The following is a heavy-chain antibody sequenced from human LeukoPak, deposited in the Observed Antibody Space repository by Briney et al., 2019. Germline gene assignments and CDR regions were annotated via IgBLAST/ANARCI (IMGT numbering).Heavy chain of an antibody. CDR1: GGSFSGYY. CDR3: ARGVAARRNYYYYMDV. J-gene: IGHJ6*03. Sequence: KSSETLSLTCAVYGGSFSGYYWSWIRQPPGKGLEWIGEINHSGSTNYNPSLKSRVTISVDTSKNQFSLKLSSVTAADTAVYYCARGVAARRNYYYYMDVWGKGTTVTVSS. D-gene: IGHD6-6*01. V-gene: IGHV4-34*01. CDR2: INHSGST.